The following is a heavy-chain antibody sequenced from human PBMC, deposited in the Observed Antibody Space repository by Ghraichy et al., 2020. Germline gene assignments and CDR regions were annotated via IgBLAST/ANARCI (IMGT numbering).Heavy chain of an antibody. Sequence: SETLSLTCTVSGGSISSYYWSWIRQPAGKGLEWIGRIYTSGSTNYNPSLKSRVTMSVDTSKNQFSLKLSSVTAADTAVYYCARVIYSYGSYYFDYWGQGTLVTVSS. V-gene: IGHV4-4*07. CDR2: IYTSGST. CDR3: ARVIYSYGSYYFDY. D-gene: IGHD5-18*01. CDR1: GGSISSYY. J-gene: IGHJ4*02.